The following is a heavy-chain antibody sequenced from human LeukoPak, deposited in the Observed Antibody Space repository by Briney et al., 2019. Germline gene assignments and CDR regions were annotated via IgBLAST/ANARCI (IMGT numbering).Heavy chain of an antibody. CDR2: ISYDGSNK. Sequence: QPGRSLRLSCAASGFTFSGYGMHWVRQAPGKGLEWVAVISYDGSNKYYADSVKGRFTISRDNSKNTLYLQMNSLRAEDTAVYYCAKGGYHDSSGYYPLGDVWGQGTTVTVSS. CDR1: GFTFSGYG. J-gene: IGHJ6*02. D-gene: IGHD3-22*01. V-gene: IGHV3-30*18. CDR3: AKGGYHDSSGYYPLGDV.